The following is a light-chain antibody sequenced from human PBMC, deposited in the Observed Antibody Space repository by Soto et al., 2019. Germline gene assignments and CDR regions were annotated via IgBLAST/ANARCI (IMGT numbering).Light chain of an antibody. V-gene: IGKV3D-15*01. J-gene: IGKJ4*01. CDR2: GAS. Sequence: EMTQSSAALSVSTGDGATLSCRASQSVSSNLAWSKQKPGHATRLIIYGASTSTSGIPGLISGSGSGTYFPLPSSRQQHEDFAEYYCQHYSSFITFGGGTQVDIK. CDR3: QHYSSFIT. CDR1: QSVSSN.